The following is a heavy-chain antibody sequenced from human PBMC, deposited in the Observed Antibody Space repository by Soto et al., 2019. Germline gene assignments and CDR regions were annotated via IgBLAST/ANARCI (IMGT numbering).Heavy chain of an antibody. D-gene: IGHD3-10*01. CDR2: IKQDGSEK. CDR3: ASQGDYYGSGSYLDY. V-gene: IGHV3-7*02. Sequence: EVQLVESGGGLVQPGGSLRLSCAASGFTFSSYWMSWVRQAPGKGLEWVANIKQDGSEKYYVDSVKGRFTISRDNAKNSRYLQMNSLRAEDTAVYYCASQGDYYGSGSYLDYWGQGTLVTVSS. CDR1: GFTFSSYW. J-gene: IGHJ4*02.